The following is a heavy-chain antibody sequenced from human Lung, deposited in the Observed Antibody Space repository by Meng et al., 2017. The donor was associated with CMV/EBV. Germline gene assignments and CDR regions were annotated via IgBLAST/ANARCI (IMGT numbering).Heavy chain of an antibody. CDR1: GFTFDDHA. D-gene: IGHD4-17*01. CDR3: VRDRNYGVYLGSEY. CDR2: FSWNSGNM. Sequence: GGSLRLSFPAPGFTFDDHAMHWAGQAPGKGLEWVPGFSWNSGNMGYADSVKGRFTISRDNAKNCLYLQMDNLGTEETALYYCVRDRNYGVYLGSEYWGQG. J-gene: IGHJ4*02. V-gene: IGHV3-9*01.